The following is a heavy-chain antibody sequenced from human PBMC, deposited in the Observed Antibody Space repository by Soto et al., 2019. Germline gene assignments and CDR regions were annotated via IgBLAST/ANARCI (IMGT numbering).Heavy chain of an antibody. CDR2: IYPGDSDT. CDR3: ARPLLPYYDILTGYRY. D-gene: IGHD3-9*01. CDR1: GYSFTSYW. V-gene: IGHV5-51*01. Sequence: GESPNISCKGSGYSFTSYWIGWVRQMPGKGLEWMGIIYPGDSDTRYSPSFQGQVTISADKSISTAYLQWSSLKASGTAMYYCARPLLPYYDILTGYRYWGQGTLVTVSS. J-gene: IGHJ4*02.